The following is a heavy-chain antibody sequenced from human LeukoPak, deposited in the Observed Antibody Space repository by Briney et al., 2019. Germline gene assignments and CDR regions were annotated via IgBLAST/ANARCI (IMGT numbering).Heavy chain of an antibody. D-gene: IGHD5-18*01. CDR1: GFTVSSNY. CDR2: IYSGGST. V-gene: IGHV3-53*01. J-gene: IGHJ4*02. Sequence: GGSLRLSCAASGFTVSSNYMSWVRQAPGKGLEWVSVIYSGGSTYYADSVKGRFTISRDNSKNTLYLQMNSLRAEDTAVYYCARDTAMEYFDYWGQGTLVTVSS. CDR3: ARDTAMEYFDY.